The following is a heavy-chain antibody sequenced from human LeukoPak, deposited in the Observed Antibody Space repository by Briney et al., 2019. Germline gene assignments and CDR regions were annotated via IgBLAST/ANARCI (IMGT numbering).Heavy chain of an antibody. CDR3: AKVQYSSSWADY. D-gene: IGHD6-13*01. J-gene: IGHJ4*02. V-gene: IGHV3-30*18. CDR1: GFTFSSYG. CDR2: ISCDGRNK. Sequence: PGGPLRLSCAASGFTFSSYGMAWVRQAPGRGLGWVAVISCDGRNKYYADSVKGRFTISRDNSKNTLYLQMNSLRAEDTAVYYCAKVQYSSSWADYWGQGTLVTVSS.